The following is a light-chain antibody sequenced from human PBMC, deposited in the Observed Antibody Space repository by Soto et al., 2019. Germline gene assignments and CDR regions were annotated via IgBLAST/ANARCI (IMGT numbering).Light chain of an antibody. CDR3: QQYGSSPMYT. J-gene: IGKJ2*01. Sequence: EIVLTQSPGTLSLSPGDRATLSCRASQSVSSSYLAWYQQKPGQAHRLLIYGASGRATGIPDRFSGSGSGTDFTLTISRLEPEDFAVYYCQQYGSSPMYTFGQGTKLEIK. CDR2: GAS. CDR1: QSVSSSY. V-gene: IGKV3-20*01.